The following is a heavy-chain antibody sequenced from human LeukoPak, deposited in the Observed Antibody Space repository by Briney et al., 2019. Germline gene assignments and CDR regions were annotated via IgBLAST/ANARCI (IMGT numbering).Heavy chain of an antibody. V-gene: IGHV4-31*03. CDR1: GGSISSGGYY. D-gene: IGHD6-13*01. CDR3: ARDVAAAAHYYYYGMDV. J-gene: IGHJ6*02. Sequence: SETLSLTCTVSGGSISSGGYYWSWIRQHPGKGLEWIGYIYYSGSTYYNPSLKGRVTISVDTSKNQFSLKLSSVTAADTAVYYCARDVAAAAHYYYYGMDVWGQGTTVTVSS. CDR2: IYYSGST.